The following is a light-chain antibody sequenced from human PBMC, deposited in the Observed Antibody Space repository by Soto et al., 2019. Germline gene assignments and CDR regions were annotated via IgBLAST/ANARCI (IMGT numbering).Light chain of an antibody. V-gene: IGKV1-9*01. CDR1: QGIINY. J-gene: IGKJ4*01. Sequence: DIQLTQSASLLSVSLGDRVTITCGASQGIINYLAWYQQKPGRAPKLLIYAASTLQSGVPSRFSGSGYGTEFTLTISSLQPEDFATYFCEQLNTYPLTFGGGTKVDIK. CDR2: AAS. CDR3: EQLNTYPLT.